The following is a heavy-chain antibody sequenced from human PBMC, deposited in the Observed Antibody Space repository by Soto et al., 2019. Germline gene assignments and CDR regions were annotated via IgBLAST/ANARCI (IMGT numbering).Heavy chain of an antibody. D-gene: IGHD2-15*01. V-gene: IGHV3-33*05. J-gene: IGHJ6*02. CDR2: ISYDGSNK. CDR1: AFTFSSYG. Sequence: GESLRLSCAASAFTFSSYGMNWVRQAPGKGLEWVAVISYDGSNKYYADSVKGRFTISRDNSKNTLFLQMNSLRAEDTAVYYCASESHGSGGCCYYSGGYYYYGMDVWGQGTTVTV. CDR3: ASESHGSGGCCYYSGGYYYYGMDV.